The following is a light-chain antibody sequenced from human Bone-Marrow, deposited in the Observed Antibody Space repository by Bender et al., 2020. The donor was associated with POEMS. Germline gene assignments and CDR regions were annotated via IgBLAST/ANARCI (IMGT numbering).Light chain of an antibody. V-gene: IGLV2-14*03. J-gene: IGLJ1*01. CDR1: ASDIGDYNF. Sequence: QSALTQPASVSGSPGQSISISCTGTASDIGDYNFVSWYQQYPGEAPKLILHDVSTRPSGVSSRFSGSKSGNTASLTISRLQAEDEADYYCQSYDSSLSASFVFGTGTKVTVL. CDR2: DVS. CDR3: QSYDSSLSASFV.